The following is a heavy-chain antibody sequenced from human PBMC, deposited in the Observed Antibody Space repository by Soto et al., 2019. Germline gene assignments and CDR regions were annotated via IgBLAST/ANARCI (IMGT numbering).Heavy chain of an antibody. V-gene: IGHV6-1*01. Sequence: SQTLSLTCAISGDSVSSTSAAWNWLRQSPSRGLEWLGRTYYRSKWYRDYAMSVQSRIIINPDTSKNQFSLQLNSMTPDDTAVYYWARDSNGPHPWGQGPRVTVSP. J-gene: IGHJ5*02. D-gene: IGHD2-8*01. CDR2: TYYRSKWYR. CDR1: GDSVSSTSAA. CDR3: ARDSNGPHP.